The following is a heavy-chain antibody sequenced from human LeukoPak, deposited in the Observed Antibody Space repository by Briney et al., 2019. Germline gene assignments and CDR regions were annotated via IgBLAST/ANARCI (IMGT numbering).Heavy chain of an antibody. V-gene: IGHV4-59*12. CDR2: IYHSGST. CDR3: ARDTAMAWFDP. D-gene: IGHD5-18*01. Sequence: SETLSLTCTVSGGSISSYYRSWIRQPPGKGLEWIGYIYHSGSTYYNPSLKSRVTISVDRSKNQFSLKLSSVTAADTAVYYCARDTAMAWFDPWGQGTLVTVSS. CDR1: GGSISSYY. J-gene: IGHJ5*02.